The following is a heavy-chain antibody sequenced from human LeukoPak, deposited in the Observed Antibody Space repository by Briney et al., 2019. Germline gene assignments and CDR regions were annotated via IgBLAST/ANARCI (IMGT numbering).Heavy chain of an antibody. D-gene: IGHD2-15*01. CDR2: ISGSGGST. CDR1: GFTFSSYV. CDR3: ARVLRYCSGGNCYSGGLGYMDV. V-gene: IGHV3-23*01. Sequence: GGSLRLSCAVSGFTFSSYVMSWVRQAPGKGLEWVSAISGSGGSTYYADSVKGRFTISRDNAKNSLFLQMNSLRAEDTAVYYCARVLRYCSGGNCYSGGLGYMDVWGKGTTVTISS. J-gene: IGHJ6*03.